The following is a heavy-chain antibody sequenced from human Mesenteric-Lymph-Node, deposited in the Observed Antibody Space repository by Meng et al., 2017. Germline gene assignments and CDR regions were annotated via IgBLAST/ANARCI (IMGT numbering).Heavy chain of an antibody. CDR1: GGSISSGGHS. D-gene: IGHD3-22*01. CDR3: ARVDSSGYFLDY. J-gene: IGHJ4*01. CDR2: IYYSGST. V-gene: IGHV4-31*03. Sequence: QVQLQESGPGLVKPSQTLSLTLTVSGGSISSGGHSWSWIRQHPGKGLEWIAYIYYSGSTYYNPSLKSRVILSVDTSKNQFSLKLSSVTAADTAVYYCARVDSSGYFLDYWGQGTLVTVSS.